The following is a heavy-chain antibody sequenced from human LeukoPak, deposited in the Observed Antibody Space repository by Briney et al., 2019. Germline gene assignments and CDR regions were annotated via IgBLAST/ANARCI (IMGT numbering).Heavy chain of an antibody. D-gene: IGHD1-26*01. Sequence: PGGSLRLSCAASGFTVSSNYMSWVRQAPGEGLEWVSVIYSGGTAYYADSVKGRFTIPRDNSKNTLYLQMNSLTTEDTAVYYCARELHWGQGTLVTVSS. CDR2: IYSGGTA. CDR1: GFTVSSNY. V-gene: IGHV3-66*02. CDR3: ARELH. J-gene: IGHJ4*02.